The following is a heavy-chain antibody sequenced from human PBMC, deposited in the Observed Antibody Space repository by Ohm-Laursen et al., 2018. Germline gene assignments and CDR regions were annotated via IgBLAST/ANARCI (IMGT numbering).Heavy chain of an antibody. J-gene: IGHJ6*02. CDR3: ARGSLNGLDV. CDR1: GFTFSSYT. Sequence: SLRLSCSASGFTFSSYTMNWVRQAPGKGLEWVSSISSSGTYIHYADSMRGRFTISRDNAKNSLYLQMNSLRAEDTAVYYCARGSLNGLDVWGQGTTVTVSS. CDR2: ISSSGTYI. V-gene: IGHV3-21*01. D-gene: IGHD3-16*01.